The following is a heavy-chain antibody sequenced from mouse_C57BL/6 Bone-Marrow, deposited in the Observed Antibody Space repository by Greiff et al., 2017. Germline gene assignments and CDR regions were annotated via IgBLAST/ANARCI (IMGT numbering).Heavy chain of an antibody. CDR2: LDPNSGGT. Sequence: QVQLQQPVAELVKPGASVKLSCTASGYNFPSYWMHWVKQRPGRGLAWIGRLDPNSGGTKYTEKFQSQATMTVDKPSCTANVQLSSLTSDDSAVYYCARGDLGFAYWGQGTLVTVSA. CDR3: ARGDLGFAY. V-gene: IGHV1-72*01. CDR1: GYNFPSYW. D-gene: IGHD2-13*01. J-gene: IGHJ3*01.